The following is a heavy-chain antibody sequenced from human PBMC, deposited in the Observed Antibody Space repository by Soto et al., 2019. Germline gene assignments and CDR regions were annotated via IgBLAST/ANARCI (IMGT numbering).Heavy chain of an antibody. CDR1: GGSISSGGYY. J-gene: IGHJ6*03. V-gene: IGHV4-31*03. Sequence: QVQLQESGPGLVKPSQTLSLTCTVSGGSISSGGYYWSWIRQHPGKGLEWIGYIYYSGSTYYNPSLKSRVTISVDTSKNQFSLKLSSVTAADTAVYYCARVRDEVGHYYYYYMDVWGKGTTVTVSS. CDR3: ARVRDEVGHYYYYYMDV. D-gene: IGHD1-26*01. CDR2: IYYSGST.